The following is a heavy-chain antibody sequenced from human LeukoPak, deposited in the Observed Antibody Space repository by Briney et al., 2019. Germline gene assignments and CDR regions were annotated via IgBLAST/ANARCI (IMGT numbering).Heavy chain of an antibody. CDR3: ARAGSGYCTNGVCYGSRDFDY. Sequence: KASETLSLTCTVSGGSISSGSYYWSWIRQPAGKGLEWIGRIYTSGSTNYNPSLKSRVTISVDTSKNQFSLKLSSVTAADTAVYYCARAGSGYCTNGVCYGSRDFDYWGQGTLVTVSS. V-gene: IGHV4-61*02. J-gene: IGHJ4*02. D-gene: IGHD2-8*01. CDR1: GGSISSGSYY. CDR2: IYTSGST.